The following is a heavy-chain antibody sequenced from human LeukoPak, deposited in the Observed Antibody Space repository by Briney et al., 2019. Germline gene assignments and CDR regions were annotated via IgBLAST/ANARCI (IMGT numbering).Heavy chain of an antibody. Sequence: PGGSLRLSCAASGFTVSPSYMSWVRQAPGKGLEWVSAISGSGGSTYYADSVKGRFTISRDNSKNTLYLQMNSLRAEDTAVYLCAKGGRTSRRRPWRDIVVVPAASQDYGDYFDSWGQGTLVTVSS. CDR1: GFTVSPSY. CDR3: AKGGRTSRRRPWRDIVVVPAASQDYGDYFDS. J-gene: IGHJ4*02. D-gene: IGHD2-2*01. CDR2: ISGSGGST. V-gene: IGHV3-23*01.